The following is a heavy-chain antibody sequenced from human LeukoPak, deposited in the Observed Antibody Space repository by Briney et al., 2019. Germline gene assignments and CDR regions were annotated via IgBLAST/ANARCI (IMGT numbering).Heavy chain of an antibody. Sequence: GGSLRLSCAASGFTFSDYYMSWIRQAPGKGLEWVSYISSSGSTIYYADSVKGRFTISRDNAKNSLYLQMNSLRAKDTAVYYCARNHYYDSSGSDYWGQGTLVTVSS. CDR1: GFTFSDYY. CDR2: ISSSGSTI. J-gene: IGHJ4*02. CDR3: ARNHYYDSSGSDY. V-gene: IGHV3-11*01. D-gene: IGHD3-22*01.